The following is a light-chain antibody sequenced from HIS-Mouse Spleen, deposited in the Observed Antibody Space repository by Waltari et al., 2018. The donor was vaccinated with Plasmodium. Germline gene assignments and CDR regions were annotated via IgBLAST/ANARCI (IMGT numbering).Light chain of an antibody. Sequence: QSALTQPASVPGSPGQSITISCTGPSSDVGSYNLVSWYQQPPGKAPKLMIYEGSKRPSGVSNRFSGSKSGNTASLTISGLQAEDEADYYCCSYAGSSTFVFGGGTKLTVL. CDR1: SSDVGSYNL. J-gene: IGLJ3*02. CDR3: CSYAGSSTFV. V-gene: IGLV2-23*03. CDR2: EGS.